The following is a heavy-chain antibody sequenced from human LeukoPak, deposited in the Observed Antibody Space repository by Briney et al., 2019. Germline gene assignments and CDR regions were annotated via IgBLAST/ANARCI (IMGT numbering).Heavy chain of an antibody. D-gene: IGHD4-23*01. CDR2: ISSSGGST. V-gene: IGHV3-23*01. CDR3: AAGNSYVY. Sequence: QPGGSLRLSCAASGFTFSSYAMSWVRQAPGKGLECVSVISSSGGSTYYADSVKGRFTISRDNSKNTLYLQMDSLRAEDTAVYYCAAGNSYVYWGQGTLVTVSS. J-gene: IGHJ4*02. CDR1: GFTFSSYA.